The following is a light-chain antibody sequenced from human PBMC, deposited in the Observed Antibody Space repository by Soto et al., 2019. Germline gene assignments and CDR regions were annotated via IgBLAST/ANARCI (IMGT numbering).Light chain of an antibody. J-gene: IGLJ1*01. Sequence: QSAPTQPASVSGSPGHSITISCTGTSSDVGGYNFVSWYQQKPGKAPKLLIYEVTHRPSGISDRFSGSKSGNMASLTISGLQYEDEASYYCCTYARNRLYVFGSGTKLTVL. V-gene: IGLV2-14*01. CDR1: SSDVGGYNF. CDR2: EVT. CDR3: CTYARNRLYV.